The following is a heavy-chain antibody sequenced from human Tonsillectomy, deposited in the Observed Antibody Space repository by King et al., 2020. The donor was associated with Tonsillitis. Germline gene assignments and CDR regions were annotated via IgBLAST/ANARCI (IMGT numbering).Heavy chain of an antibody. CDR1: GYSMTNYY. CDR3: TRDRWLDF. D-gene: IGHD5-24*01. J-gene: IGHJ4*02. Sequence: VQLQESGPGLGKPSETLSLTCTVSGYSMTNYYWSWIRQSPGKGLEWIGWVHYRGTTSFNPSLKSRLTMAVDTSKDQFSLKLSSVTAADTAIYYCTRDRWLDFWGQGILVTVSS. CDR2: VHYRGTT. V-gene: IGHV4-59*01.